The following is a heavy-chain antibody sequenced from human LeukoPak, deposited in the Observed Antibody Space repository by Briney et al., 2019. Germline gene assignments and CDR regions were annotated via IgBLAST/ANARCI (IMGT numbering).Heavy chain of an antibody. CDR1: GFTFSSYG. V-gene: IGHV3-23*01. Sequence: GGSLRLSCAASGFTFSSYGMSWVRQAPGKGLEWVSAISGSGGSTYYADSVKGRFTISRDNSKNTLYLQMNSLRAEDTAVYYCAKPDASNIAAHFDYWGQGTLVTVSS. CDR3: AKPDASNIAAHFDY. D-gene: IGHD6-13*01. J-gene: IGHJ4*02. CDR2: ISGSGGST.